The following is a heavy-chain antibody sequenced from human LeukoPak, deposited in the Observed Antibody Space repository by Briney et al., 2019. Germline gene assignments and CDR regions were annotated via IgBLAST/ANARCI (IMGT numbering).Heavy chain of an antibody. D-gene: IGHD2-8*01. CDR1: GFTLSTYE. V-gene: IGHV3-48*03. CDR2: ISSSTSHT. J-gene: IGHJ3*02. Sequence: GGSLRLSCAASGFTLSTYEMTWVRQAPGQGLEWVSFISSSTSHTFYADSVKGRFTIFRDTAKNSLYLQMNNLRDEDTAVYYCARDVSSSTRAFDIWGQGTMVAVS. CDR3: ARDVSSSTRAFDI.